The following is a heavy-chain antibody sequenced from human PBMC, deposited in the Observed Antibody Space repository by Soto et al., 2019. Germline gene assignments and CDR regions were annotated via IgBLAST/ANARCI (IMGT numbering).Heavy chain of an antibody. CDR1: GFTFSGSA. Sequence: EVQLVESGGGLVQPGGSLKLSCAASGFTFSGSAMHWVRQASGKGLEWVGRIRSKANNYATAYAASVKGRFTISRDDSKITAYLQTNSLKTEDTAVYSCTRHALQYCGGDCYLLPYFDLWGRGTLVTVSS. V-gene: IGHV3-73*02. CDR3: TRHALQYCGGDCYLLPYFDL. CDR2: IRSKANNYAT. D-gene: IGHD2-21*02. J-gene: IGHJ2*01.